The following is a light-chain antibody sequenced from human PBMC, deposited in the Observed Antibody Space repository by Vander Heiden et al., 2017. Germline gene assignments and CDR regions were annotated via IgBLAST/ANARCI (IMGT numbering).Light chain of an antibody. CDR1: SSDVGGYNY. Sequence: QSALTQPASVSGSPGQSITIPCTGTSSDVGGYNYVSWYQQHPGKAPKLMIDDVSNRPAGVSNRFSGSKSGNTASLTISGLQAEDEADYYCSSYTSSSTRVFGGGTKLTVL. J-gene: IGLJ3*02. V-gene: IGLV2-14*01. CDR2: DVS. CDR3: SSYTSSSTRV.